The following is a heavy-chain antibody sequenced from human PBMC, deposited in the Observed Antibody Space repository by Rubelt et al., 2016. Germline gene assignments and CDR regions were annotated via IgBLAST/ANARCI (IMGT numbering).Heavy chain of an antibody. CDR1: GDSISSRY. CDR3: ARHEYYSGSFYEGTAFDY. J-gene: IGHJ4*02. CDR2: MSYGGSA. Sequence: QVQLQESGPGLVKPSATLSLTCTVSGDSISSRYWSWLRQPPGKGLEWIGYMSYGGSANYNPSLKTRVTISIDTSRTQFSLKRGSVTAAETAVYYCARHEYYSGSFYEGTAFDYWGQGTLVTVSS. D-gene: IGHD1-26*01. V-gene: IGHV4-59*08.